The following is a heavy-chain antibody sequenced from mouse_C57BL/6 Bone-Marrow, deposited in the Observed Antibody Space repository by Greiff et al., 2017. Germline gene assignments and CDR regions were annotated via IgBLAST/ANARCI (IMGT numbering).Heavy chain of an antibody. CDR3: ATERFAY. J-gene: IGHJ3*01. CDR1: GFTFSDYG. V-gene: IGHV5-17*01. CDR2: LSSGSSTI. Sequence: EVKLMESGGGLVKPGGSLKLSCAASGFTFSDYGMHWVRQAPEKGLEWVAYLSSGSSTIYYADTVKGRFTISRDNAKNTLFLQMTSLRSEDTAMYYCATERFAYWGQGTLVTVSA.